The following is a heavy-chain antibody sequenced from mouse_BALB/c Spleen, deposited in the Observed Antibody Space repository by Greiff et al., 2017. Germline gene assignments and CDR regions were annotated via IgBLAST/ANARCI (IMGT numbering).Heavy chain of an antibody. CDR2: ILPGSGST. J-gene: IGHJ3*01. Sequence: VQLQQSGAELMKPGASVKISCKATGYTFSSYWIEWVKQRPGHGLEWIGEILPGSGSTNYNEKFKGKATFTADTSSNTAYMQLSSLTSEDSAVYYCARYGYYGNYPAWFAYWGQGTLVTVSA. CDR1: GYTFSSYW. CDR3: ARYGYYGNYPAWFAY. D-gene: IGHD2-1*01. V-gene: IGHV1-9*01.